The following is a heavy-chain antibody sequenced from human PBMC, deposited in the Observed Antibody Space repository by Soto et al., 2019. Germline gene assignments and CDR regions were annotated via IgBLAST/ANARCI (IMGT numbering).Heavy chain of an antibody. CDR1: GFTFSSYA. CDR2: ISYDGSNK. Sequence: PGGSLRLSCAASGFTFSSYAMHWVRQAPGKGLEWVAVISYDGSNKYYADSVKGRFTISRDNSKNTLYLQMNSLRAEDTALYYCAKDPCSGGSCYSAFDIWGQGTMVTVSS. CDR3: AKDPCSGGSCYSAFDI. D-gene: IGHD2-15*01. J-gene: IGHJ3*02. V-gene: IGHV3-30-3*01.